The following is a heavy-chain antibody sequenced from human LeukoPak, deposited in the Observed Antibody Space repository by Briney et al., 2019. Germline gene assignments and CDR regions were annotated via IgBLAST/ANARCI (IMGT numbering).Heavy chain of an antibody. CDR2: IYYSGST. Sequence: PSETLSLTCTVSGGSISSGGYYWSWIRQHPGKGLEWIGYIYYSGSTYYNPSLKSRVTISVDTSKNQFSLKLSSLTAEDTAVYYCARESLITMVRGVIGVDVWGKGTTVTVSS. V-gene: IGHV4-31*03. D-gene: IGHD3-10*01. CDR1: GGSISSGGYY. CDR3: ARESLITMVRGVIGVDV. J-gene: IGHJ6*04.